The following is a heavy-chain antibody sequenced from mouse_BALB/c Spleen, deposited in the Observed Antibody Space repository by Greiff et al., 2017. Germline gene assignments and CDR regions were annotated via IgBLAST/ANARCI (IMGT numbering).Heavy chain of an antibody. CDR3: ARVPDGYSFDY. V-gene: IGHV7-3*02. J-gene: IGHJ2*01. CDR2: IRNKANGYTT. CDR1: GFTFTDYY. Sequence: DVKLQESGGGLVQPGGSLRLSCATSGFTFTDYYMSWVRQPPGKALEWLGFIRNKANGYTTEYSASVKGRFTISRDNSQSILYLQMNTLRAEDSATYYCARVPDGYSFDYWGQGTTLTVSS. D-gene: IGHD2-3*01.